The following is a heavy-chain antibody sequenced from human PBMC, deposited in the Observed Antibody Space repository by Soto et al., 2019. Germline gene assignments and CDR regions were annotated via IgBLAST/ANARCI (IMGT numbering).Heavy chain of an antibody. CDR1: GASISVYS. Sequence: SETLSLTCTVSGASISVYSWSWIRQPPGKGLEWIGYIYYSGSTNYNPSLKSRVAVSVDTSKNQFSLKLSSVTAADTAVYYCARSTDSSGWRFDYWGQGTLVTVSS. CDR2: IYYSGST. CDR3: ARSTDSSGWRFDY. V-gene: IGHV4-59*01. D-gene: IGHD6-19*01. J-gene: IGHJ4*02.